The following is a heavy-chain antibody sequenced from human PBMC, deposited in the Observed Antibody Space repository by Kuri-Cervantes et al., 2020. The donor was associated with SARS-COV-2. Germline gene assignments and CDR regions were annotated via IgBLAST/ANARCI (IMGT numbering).Heavy chain of an antibody. V-gene: IGHV3-30*18. Sequence: GESLKISCAASGFTFSSYGVHWVRQAPGKGLEWVAVISYDGSNKYYAYSVKGRFTISRDNSKNTLYLQMNSLRAEDTAVYYCAKAVVSYYYYGMDVWGQGTTVTVAS. CDR3: AKAVVSYYYYGMDV. CDR2: ISYDGSNK. D-gene: IGHD3-22*01. CDR1: GFTFSSYG. J-gene: IGHJ6*02.